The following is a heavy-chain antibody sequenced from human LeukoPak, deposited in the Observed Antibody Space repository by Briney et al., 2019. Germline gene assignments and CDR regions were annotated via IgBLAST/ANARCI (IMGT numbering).Heavy chain of an antibody. V-gene: IGHV3-23*01. CDR3: AKDLPVDL. CDR2: ISDTGSNT. Sequence: PGGSLRHSCAASGFTFNTYGMTWVRQAPGRGLEWVSTISDTGSNTHYADSVRGRFTISRDNSKNTLSLQMNSLRVEDTALYYCAKDLPVDLWGQGTMVTVSS. J-gene: IGHJ3*01. CDR1: GFTFNTYG.